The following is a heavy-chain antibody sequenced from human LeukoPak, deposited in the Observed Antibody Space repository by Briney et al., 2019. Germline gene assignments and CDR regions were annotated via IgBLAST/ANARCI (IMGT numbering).Heavy chain of an antibody. CDR3: ARLDYNFGTN. Sequence: PSETLPLTCTVSGDSISSSSYYWGWIRQPPGGGLEWIGNIYYSGSTYYNPSLKSRATISIDTSKNQFSLKLSSVTAADTAFYYCARLDYNFGTNWGQGALVTVSP. CDR1: GDSISSSSYY. V-gene: IGHV4-39*01. D-gene: IGHD1-1*01. CDR2: IYYSGST. J-gene: IGHJ4*02.